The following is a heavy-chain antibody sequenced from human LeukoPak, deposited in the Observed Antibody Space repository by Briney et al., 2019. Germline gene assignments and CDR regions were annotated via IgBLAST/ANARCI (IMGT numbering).Heavy chain of an antibody. V-gene: IGHV3-48*01. CDR3: ARALSDYQEFDH. CDR2: ISSSSSAI. D-gene: IGHD3-16*01. CDR1: GFTFSTYS. Sequence: GGSLRLSCAASGFTFSTYSMNWVRQAPGKGLEWVSYISSSSSAIYYADSVKGRFTISRDNAKNSLYLQMNSLRAEDTAVCYCARALSDYQEFDHWGQGTLVTVSS. J-gene: IGHJ4*02.